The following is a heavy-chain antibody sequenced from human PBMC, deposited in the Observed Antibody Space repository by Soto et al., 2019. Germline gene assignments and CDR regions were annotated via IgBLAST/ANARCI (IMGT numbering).Heavy chain of an antibody. CDR3: AVDAAIGMNDS. Sequence: QVQLVQSGAEVKKPGASVKVSCKASGYTFTSYGISWVRQAPGQGLEWMGWISAYNGNTKYAQKLQGRVTMTTDTPTSTAYMELRSLRSVDTAVYFCAVDAAIGMNDSWGQGTLVTVSS. CDR2: ISAYNGNT. CDR1: GYTFTSYG. J-gene: IGHJ5*01. V-gene: IGHV1-18*01.